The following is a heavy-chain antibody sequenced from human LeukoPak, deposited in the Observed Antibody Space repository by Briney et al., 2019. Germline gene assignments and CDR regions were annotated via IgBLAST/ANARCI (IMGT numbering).Heavy chain of an antibody. CDR2: IYYSGST. Sequence: SETLSLTCTVSGGSISSYCWSWIRQPPGKGLEWIGYIYYSGSTNYNPSLKSRVTISVDTSKNQFSLKLSSVTAADTAVYYCARAAYYYGSGSPYFDYWGQGTLVTVSS. CDR1: GGSISSYC. V-gene: IGHV4-59*01. CDR3: ARAAYYYGSGSPYFDY. J-gene: IGHJ4*02. D-gene: IGHD3-10*01.